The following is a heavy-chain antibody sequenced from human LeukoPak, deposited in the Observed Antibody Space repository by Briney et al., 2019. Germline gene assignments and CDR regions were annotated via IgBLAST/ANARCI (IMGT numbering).Heavy chain of an antibody. D-gene: IGHD5-18*01. CDR3: ARGPQATYSYVYFFEY. CDR2: IKEDESEK. J-gene: IGHJ4*02. Sequence: GGSLRLSCAASGFTFSRYWMTWVRQAPGKGLEWVANIKEDESEKYYVDSVKGRFTISRDNAKNSLSLQMNSLRAEDTAVYYCARGPQATYSYVYFFEYWGQGTLVTVSS. CDR1: GFTFSRYW. V-gene: IGHV3-7*04.